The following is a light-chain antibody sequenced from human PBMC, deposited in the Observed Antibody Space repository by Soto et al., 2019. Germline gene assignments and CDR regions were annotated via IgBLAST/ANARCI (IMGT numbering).Light chain of an antibody. Sequence: QSVLTQTPSASGIPGQRVTISCSGSSSNIGSNRVNWYQQLPGTAPKLLIHTNNKRPSGVPDRFSGSKSGTSASLAITGLRSEDEADYYCAVWDDSLARYVFGTGTKLTVL. V-gene: IGLV1-44*01. CDR1: SSNIGSNR. CDR3: AVWDDSLARYV. J-gene: IGLJ1*01. CDR2: TNN.